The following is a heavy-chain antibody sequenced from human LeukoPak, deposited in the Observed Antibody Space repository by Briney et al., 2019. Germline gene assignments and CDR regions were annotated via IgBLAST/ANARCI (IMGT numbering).Heavy chain of an antibody. V-gene: IGHV3-23*01. J-gene: IGHJ4*02. CDR3: ARDRGGYYTPIDY. D-gene: IGHD3-3*01. CDR2: ISGSGGST. Sequence: PGGSLRLSCAASGFTFSSYAMSWVRQAPGKGLEWVSAISGSGGSTYYADSVKGRFTISRDNAKNSLYLQMNSLRAEDTAVYYCARDRGGYYTPIDYWGQGTLVTVSS. CDR1: GFTFSSYA.